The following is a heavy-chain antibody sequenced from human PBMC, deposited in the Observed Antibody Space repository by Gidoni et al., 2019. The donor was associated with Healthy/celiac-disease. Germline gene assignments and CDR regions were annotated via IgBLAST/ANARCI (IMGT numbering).Heavy chain of an antibody. CDR2: ISGSVVST. J-gene: IGHJ4*02. CDR1: GFTFSRHS. CDR3: ANHMVGRYYYDSSGYHEGNDFDY. D-gene: IGHD3-22*01. Sequence: EVQLLESGGGLVQPGGSLRLSCSASGFTFSRHSLHWVRQAPGKGLEWVSAISGSVVSTYYADSVKGRFTISRDNSKNTLYLQMNSLRAEDTAVYYCANHMVGRYYYDSSGYHEGNDFDYWGQGTLVTVSS. V-gene: IGHV3-23*01.